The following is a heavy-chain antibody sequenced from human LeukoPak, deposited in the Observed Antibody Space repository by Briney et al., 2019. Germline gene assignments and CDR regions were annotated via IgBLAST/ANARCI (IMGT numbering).Heavy chain of an antibody. V-gene: IGHV1-2*02. D-gene: IGHD6-19*01. Sequence: GASVKVSCKASGYTFTGYYMHWVRQAPGQGLEWMGWINPNSGGTNYAQKFQGRVTITRNTSITTAYMELSSLRSEDTAVYYCARAGYSSGWFGYYYYMDVWGKGTTVTVSS. CDR3: ARAGYSSGWFGYYYYMDV. CDR2: INPNSGGT. CDR1: GYTFTGYY. J-gene: IGHJ6*03.